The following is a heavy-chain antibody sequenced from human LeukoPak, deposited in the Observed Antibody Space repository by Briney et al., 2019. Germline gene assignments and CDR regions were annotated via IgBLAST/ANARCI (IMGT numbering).Heavy chain of an antibody. CDR3: ARDSYYYDSSGYYSF. CDR2: MNPNSGNT. Sequence: ASVKVSCKASGYTFITYEIIWVRQATGQGLEWMGWMNPNSGNTGYAQKFQGRVTMTRDTSKDTAYMELSSLRSEDTGVYFCARDSYYYDSSGYYSFWGQGTLVTVSS. CDR1: GYTFITYE. V-gene: IGHV1-8*01. J-gene: IGHJ4*02. D-gene: IGHD3-22*01.